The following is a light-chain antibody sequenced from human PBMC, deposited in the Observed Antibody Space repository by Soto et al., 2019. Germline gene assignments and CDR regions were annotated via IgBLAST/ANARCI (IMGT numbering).Light chain of an antibody. Sequence: EIVLTQSPATLSLSPGNRATLSCRASQSFSGYLAWYQQKPGQAPRLLIYDASNCATGIPARFSGSGSGTDFTLTITSLEPEDFAVYYCQQRSNWPSTFGGGTKVEI. CDR3: QQRSNWPST. J-gene: IGKJ4*01. CDR1: QSFSGY. CDR2: DAS. V-gene: IGKV3-11*01.